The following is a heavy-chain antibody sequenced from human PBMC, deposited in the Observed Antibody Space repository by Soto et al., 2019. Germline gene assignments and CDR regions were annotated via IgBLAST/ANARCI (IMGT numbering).Heavy chain of an antibody. CDR2: ISSSGRTT. V-gene: IGHV3-48*03. Sequence: PGGSLSLSCAASGFSFSSNEMNWVRRAPGKGLEWVSYISSSGRTTHYADFAKVRLTISRDNAKNSLYLQINNLRAEDTCVYYWATNLWAGLDGRGYGTTVPVSS. J-gene: IGHJ6*04. CDR1: GFSFSSNE. CDR3: ATNLWAGLDG. D-gene: IGHD3-10*01.